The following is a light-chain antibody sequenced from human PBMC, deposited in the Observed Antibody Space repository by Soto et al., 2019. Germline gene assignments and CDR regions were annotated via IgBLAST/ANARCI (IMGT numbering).Light chain of an antibody. J-gene: IGLJ2*01. CDR2: RNN. Sequence: QPVLTQPPSASGTPGQRVTISCSGSSSNIGSNYVYWYQQLPGTAPQLLIYRNNQRPSGVPDRFSGSKSGTSASLAISALRSEDEADYYCTVWDDSLRGRLFGVGTKLIVL. CDR1: SSNIGSNY. CDR3: TVWDDSLRGRL. V-gene: IGLV1-47*01.